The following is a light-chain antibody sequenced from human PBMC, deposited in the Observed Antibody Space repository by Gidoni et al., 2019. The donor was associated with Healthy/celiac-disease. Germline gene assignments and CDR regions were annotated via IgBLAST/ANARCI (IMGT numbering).Light chain of an antibody. CDR1: TGAVTIGHY. Sequence: HAVVPKEPSMTVSPGGTVTLTCGSSTGAVTIGHYPYWFQQMHAQAPRTLLYDTRNKHSWTHARVSGHLLGGKAALTLSGAQTEDEAEYYCLLSYRGGVFGGGTKLTVL. CDR3: LLSYRGGV. CDR2: DTR. V-gene: IGLV7-46*01. J-gene: IGLJ2*01.